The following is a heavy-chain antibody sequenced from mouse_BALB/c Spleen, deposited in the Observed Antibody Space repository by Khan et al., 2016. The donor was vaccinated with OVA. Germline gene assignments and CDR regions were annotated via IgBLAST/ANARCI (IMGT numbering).Heavy chain of an antibody. V-gene: IGHV1S132*01. Sequence: QVQLQQSGAELVKPGASVKLSCKTSGYTFTSYWIQWVKQRPGQGLGWIGQIFPGTGTTYYNENFKGKATLTVDTSANTAYMQFSSLTSEDSAGYCCARGYFGNDEFVYWGQGTLVTVSP. CDR2: IFPGTGTT. CDR3: ARGYFGNDEFVY. D-gene: IGHD2-2*01. CDR1: GYTFTSYW. J-gene: IGHJ3*01.